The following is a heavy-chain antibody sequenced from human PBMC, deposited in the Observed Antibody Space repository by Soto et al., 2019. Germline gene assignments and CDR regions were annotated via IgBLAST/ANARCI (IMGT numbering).Heavy chain of an antibody. CDR3: ARDAVAVVAATPDYYYGTDV. Sequence: SETLSLTCTVSGGSISSYYWSCLRQPAGKGLEGIGRSYTSGSTNYNPSLKSRVTMSVDTSENQFSLELSSVTAADTAVYYCARDAVAVVAATPDYYYGTDVWGQGTKVTVSS. CDR2: SYTSGST. J-gene: IGHJ6*02. V-gene: IGHV4-4*07. CDR1: GGSISSYY. D-gene: IGHD2-15*01.